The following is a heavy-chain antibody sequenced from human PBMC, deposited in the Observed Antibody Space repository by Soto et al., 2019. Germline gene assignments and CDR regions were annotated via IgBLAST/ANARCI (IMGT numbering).Heavy chain of an antibody. CDR1: GFTFSNYA. V-gene: IGHV3-30-3*01. Sequence: GSLRLSCAASGFTFSNYALHWVRQTPGKGLEWVALISSDGTNKYYADSVKGRFTISRDNSKNTLYLQVNSLRAEDTAVFYCARASGAHPHEASDAFDIWGQGTMVTVSS. CDR3: ARASGAHPHEASDAFDI. CDR2: ISSDGTNK. D-gene: IGHD3-10*01. J-gene: IGHJ3*02.